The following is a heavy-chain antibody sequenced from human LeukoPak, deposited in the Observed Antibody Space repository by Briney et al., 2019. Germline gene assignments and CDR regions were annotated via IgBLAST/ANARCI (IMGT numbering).Heavy chain of an antibody. CDR3: ARVPGYSSGWYPIDY. CDR1: GYTFTSYD. CDR2: ISAYNGNT. Sequence: GASVKVSCEASGYTFTSYDISWVRQAPGQGLECMGWISAYNGNTNYAQKFQGRVTMTTDTSTSTAYMELRSLRSDDTAVYYCARVPGYSSGWYPIDYWGQGTLVTVSP. V-gene: IGHV1-18*01. J-gene: IGHJ4*02. D-gene: IGHD6-19*01.